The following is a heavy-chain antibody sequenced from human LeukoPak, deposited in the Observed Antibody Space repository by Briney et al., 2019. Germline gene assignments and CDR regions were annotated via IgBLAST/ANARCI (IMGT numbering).Heavy chain of an antibody. CDR2: ISGSGGST. V-gene: IGHV3-23*01. CDR1: GFTFSSYA. D-gene: IGHD3-9*01. Sequence: GGSLRLSCAASGFTFSSYAMSWVRQAPGKGLEWVSAISGSGGSTYYADSVKGRFTISRDNSKNTLYLQMNSLRAEDTAVYYCATHKFRVPLTGWGQGTLVTVAS. CDR3: ATHKFRVPLTG. J-gene: IGHJ4*02.